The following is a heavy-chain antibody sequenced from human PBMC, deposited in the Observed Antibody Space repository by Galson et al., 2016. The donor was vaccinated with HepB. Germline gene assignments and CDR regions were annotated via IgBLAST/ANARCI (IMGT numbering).Heavy chain of an antibody. CDR2: IYHTGTT. V-gene: IGHV4-4*02. CDR1: GGSISSDNW. Sequence: SETLSLTCAVSGGSISSDNWWSWVRQPPGKGLEWIGEIYHTGTTYYIPSFKSRITISVDTSRNNFSLKLRSVTAADTAVYYCARYLWFGEKYGMGVWGQGTTVIVSS. D-gene: IGHD3-10*01. CDR3: ARYLWFGEKYGMGV. J-gene: IGHJ6*02.